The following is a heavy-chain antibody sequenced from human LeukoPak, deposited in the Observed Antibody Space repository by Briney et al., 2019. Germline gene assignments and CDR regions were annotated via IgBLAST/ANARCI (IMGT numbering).Heavy chain of an antibody. Sequence: GGSLRLSCATSGFTFSSYAMHWVRQAPGKGLEWVAVISFDGNTKYYADSVKGRFTISRDNSKNTLYLQMNGLRTEDTAMYYCTRRGGGHEFDHWGQGTLVTVSS. CDR1: GFTFSSYA. D-gene: IGHD3-16*01. J-gene: IGHJ4*02. V-gene: IGHV3-30-3*01. CDR3: TRRGGGHEFDH. CDR2: ISFDGNTK.